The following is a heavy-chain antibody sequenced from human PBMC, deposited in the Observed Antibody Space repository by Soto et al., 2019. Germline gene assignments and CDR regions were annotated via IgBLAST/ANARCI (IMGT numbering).Heavy chain of an antibody. CDR1: AFIVDSTY. J-gene: IGHJ4*02. Sequence: EVQLVESGGGLVQPGGSLRLSCTTSAFIVDSTYMQWVRQAPGKGLEWVAVITVGGDTYYSDSVRGRSTLSRDTSKNTLNRQVNSLKVEETAGYYCCRGLGYLIGDWGQGALVAGSS. D-gene: IGHD5-18*01. CDR3: CRGLGYLIGD. V-gene: IGHV3-66*01. CDR2: ITVGGDT.